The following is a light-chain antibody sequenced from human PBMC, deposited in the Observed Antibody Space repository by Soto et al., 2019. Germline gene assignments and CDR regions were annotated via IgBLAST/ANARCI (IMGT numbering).Light chain of an antibody. V-gene: IGLV1-44*01. Sequence: QSVLSQPPSASGTPGQRVTISCSGSSSNIGSNTVSWYQQFPGTAPTLLIYFNIQRPSGVPDRFSGSKSGPSASLTISGLQSEDKADYYCASWDGSRSGYVFGTGSKVTVL. J-gene: IGLJ1*01. CDR2: FNI. CDR3: ASWDGSRSGYV. CDR1: SSNIGSNT.